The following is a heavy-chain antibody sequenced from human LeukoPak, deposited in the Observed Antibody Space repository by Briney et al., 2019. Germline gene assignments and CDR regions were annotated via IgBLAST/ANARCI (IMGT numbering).Heavy chain of an antibody. CDR1: GGSISSGGYS. V-gene: IGHV4-30-2*01. CDR3: ARGRIVGVPIDY. CDR2: INHSGST. J-gene: IGHJ4*02. D-gene: IGHD1-26*01. Sequence: PSQTLSLTCAVSGGSISSGGYSWSWIRQPPGKGLEWIGEINHSGSTNYNPSLESRVTISVDTSKNQFSLKLSSVTAADTAVYYCARGRIVGVPIDYWGQGTLVTVSS.